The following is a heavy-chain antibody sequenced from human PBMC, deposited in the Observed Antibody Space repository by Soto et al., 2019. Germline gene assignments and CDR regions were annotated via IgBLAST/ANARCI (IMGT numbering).Heavy chain of an antibody. J-gene: IGHJ5*02. CDR1: GFTFSNAW. V-gene: IGHV3-15*01. CDR3: TTEREYHDILTALEVWWFDP. Sequence: EGSLRLSCAASGFTFSNAWMSWVRQAPGKGLEWVGRIKSKTDGGTTDYAAPVKGRFTISRDDSKNTLYLQMNSLKTEDTAVYYCTTEREYHDILTALEVWWFDPWGQGTLVTVSS. CDR2: IKSKTDGGTT. D-gene: IGHD3-9*01.